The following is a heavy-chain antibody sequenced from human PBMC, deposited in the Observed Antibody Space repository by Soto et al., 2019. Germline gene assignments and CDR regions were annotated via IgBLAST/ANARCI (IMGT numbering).Heavy chain of an antibody. CDR3: AAEKWNNHYYHSSTYGMDV. Sequence: PSETLSLTCTVSGGSISSSSYYWGWIRQPPGKGLEWIGSIYYSGSTYYNPSLKSRVTISVDTSKNQFSLKLSSVTAADTAVYYCAAEKWNNHYYHSSTYGMDVWGQGTTVTVSS. V-gene: IGHV4-39*01. J-gene: IGHJ6*02. D-gene: IGHD3-22*01. CDR2: IYYSGST. CDR1: GGSISSSSYY.